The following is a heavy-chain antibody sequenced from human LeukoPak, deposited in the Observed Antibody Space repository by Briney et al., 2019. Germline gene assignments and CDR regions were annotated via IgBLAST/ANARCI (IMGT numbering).Heavy chain of an antibody. CDR1: GYTFTSYY. CDR2: INPSGGST. V-gene: IGHV1-46*01. CDR3: ARGRGPWGGPDY. J-gene: IGHJ4*02. D-gene: IGHD2-21*01. Sequence: ASVKVSCKASGYTFTSYYMHWVRQAPGQGLEWMGIINPSGGSTSYAQKFQGRVTMTRDTSISTAYMELSRLRSDDTAVYYCARGRGPWGGPDYWGQGTLVTVSS.